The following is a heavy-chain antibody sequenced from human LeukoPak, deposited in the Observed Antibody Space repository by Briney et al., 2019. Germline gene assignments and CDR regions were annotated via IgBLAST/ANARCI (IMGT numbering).Heavy chain of an antibody. CDR3: ARGRGYSYGYLDY. J-gene: IGHJ4*02. Sequence: ASVKVSCRASGYTFTSYDINWVRQATGQGLEWMGWMNPSSGNTVYAQKFQGRVTMTRNTSISTAYMELSSLRSEDTAVYYCARGRGYSYGYLDYWGQGTLVTVSS. CDR1: GYTFTSYD. CDR2: MNPSSGNT. D-gene: IGHD5-18*01. V-gene: IGHV1-8*01.